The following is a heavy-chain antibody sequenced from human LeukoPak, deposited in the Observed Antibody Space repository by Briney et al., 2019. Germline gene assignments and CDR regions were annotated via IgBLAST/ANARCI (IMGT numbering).Heavy chain of an antibody. CDR1: GCTFTSYD. J-gene: IGHJ4*02. CDR3: ARGYCSGGSCPLDY. CDR2: MNPNSGNT. Sequence: ASVKVSCKASGCTFTSYDINWVRQATGQGLEWMGWMNPNSGNTGYAQKFQGRVTMTRNTSISTAYMELSRLRSDDTAVYYCARGYCSGGSCPLDYWGQGTLVTVSS. V-gene: IGHV1-8*01. D-gene: IGHD2-15*01.